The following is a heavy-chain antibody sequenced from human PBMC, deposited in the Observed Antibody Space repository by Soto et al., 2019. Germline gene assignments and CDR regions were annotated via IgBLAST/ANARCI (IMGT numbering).Heavy chain of an antibody. D-gene: IGHD3-16*01. Sequence: EVQLLESGGGWVQPGGSLRLSCEASGFSFNRFAMTWVRQAPGKGLEWVSSISSSGASTYYVDSVKGRFAISRDNPENTLYLQMDSLKAEDTAVHYCAKGSWKGEFADSWGQGTMVTVSS. CDR3: AKGSWKGEFADS. CDR2: ISSSGAST. V-gene: IGHV3-23*01. J-gene: IGHJ4*02. CDR1: GFSFNRFA.